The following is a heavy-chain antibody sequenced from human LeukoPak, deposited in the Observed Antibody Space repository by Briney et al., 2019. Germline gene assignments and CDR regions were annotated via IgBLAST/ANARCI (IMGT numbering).Heavy chain of an antibody. J-gene: IGHJ4*02. CDR1: GYTLTELS. Sequence: ASVKVSCKVSGYTLTELSMHWVRQAPGKGLEWMGGFDPEDGETIYAQKFQGRVTMTEDTSTDTAYMELSSLRSEDTAVHYCALWERSGSYYYFDYWGQGTLVTVSS. V-gene: IGHV1-24*01. CDR2: FDPEDGET. CDR3: ALWERSGSYYYFDY. D-gene: IGHD1-26*01.